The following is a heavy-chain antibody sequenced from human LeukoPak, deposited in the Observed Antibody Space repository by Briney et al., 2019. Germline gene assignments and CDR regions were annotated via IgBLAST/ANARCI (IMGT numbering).Heavy chain of an antibody. V-gene: IGHV4-59*08. CDR2: IYYSGST. D-gene: IGHD6-19*01. CDR1: GGSISSYY. J-gene: IGHJ5*02. Sequence: SETLSLTCTVSGGSISSYYWSWIRQPPGKGLEWIGCIYYSGSTNYNPSLKSRVTISVDTSKNQFSLKLSSVTAADTAVYYCARLGSSGWPNWFDPWGQGTLVTVSS. CDR3: ARLGSSGWPNWFDP.